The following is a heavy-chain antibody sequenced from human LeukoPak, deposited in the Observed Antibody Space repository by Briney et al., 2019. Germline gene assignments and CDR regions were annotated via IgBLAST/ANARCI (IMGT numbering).Heavy chain of an antibody. J-gene: IGHJ4*02. CDR2: INPNSGGT. D-gene: IGHD4-23*01. Sequence: ASVKVSCKASGYTFIGYYIHWVRQAPGQGLEWMGWINPNSGGTNYAQKFQGRVTMTRGTSINTAYMELSSLRSDDTAVYYCAGRDSVLGTSTNQFDYWGQGTLVTVSS. V-gene: IGHV1-2*02. CDR3: AGRDSVLGTSTNQFDY. CDR1: GYTFIGYY.